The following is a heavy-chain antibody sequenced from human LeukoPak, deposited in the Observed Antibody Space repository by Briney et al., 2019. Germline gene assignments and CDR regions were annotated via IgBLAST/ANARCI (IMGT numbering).Heavy chain of an antibody. Sequence: GGSLRLSCVASGFPFSSYWMTWVRQVPGRGPEWVANVNRDGSETYYLDSVKGRFTISKDNAKNSLYLQMNSLRAEDTALYHCARNNGMDVWGQGTTVIVSS. CDR2: VNRDGSET. V-gene: IGHV3-7*03. CDR1: GFPFSSYW. CDR3: ARNNGMDV. J-gene: IGHJ6*02.